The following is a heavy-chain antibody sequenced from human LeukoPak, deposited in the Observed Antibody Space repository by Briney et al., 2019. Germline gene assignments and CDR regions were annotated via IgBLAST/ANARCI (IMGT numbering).Heavy chain of an antibody. CDR1: GFTFSNYA. CDR2: ISYDGSNK. V-gene: IGHV3-30*04. D-gene: IGHD4-17*01. Sequence: GGSLRLSCAASGFTFSNYALHWVRQAPGKGLEWVAVISYDGSNKFYADSVRGRFTISRDNSKNTLFLQMNSLRPEDMAVYYCARDLRGGTTVTTNPPGDYWGQGTLVTVSS. J-gene: IGHJ4*02. CDR3: ARDLRGGTTVTTNPPGDY.